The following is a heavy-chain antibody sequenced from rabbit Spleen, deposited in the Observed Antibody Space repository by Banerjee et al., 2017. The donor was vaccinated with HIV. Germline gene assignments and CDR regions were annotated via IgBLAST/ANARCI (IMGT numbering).Heavy chain of an antibody. J-gene: IGHJ6*01. CDR2: INVVTGKA. CDR3: ARDTGTSFSSYGMDL. V-gene: IGHV1S45*01. D-gene: IGHD7-1*01. Sequence: QEQLVESGGGLVQPEGSLTLTCKASGFSFSDRDVMCWVRQAPGKGLEWIACINVVTGKAVYASWGKGRFPFSKTSSTTVTLQMTSLTVADTATYFCARDTGTSFSSYGMDLWGPGTLVTVS. CDR1: GFSFSDRDV.